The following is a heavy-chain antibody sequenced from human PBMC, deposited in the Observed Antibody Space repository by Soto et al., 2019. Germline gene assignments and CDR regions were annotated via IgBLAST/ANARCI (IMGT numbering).Heavy chain of an antibody. CDR3: AKDFRYDSSGVLAY. Sequence: VQLLESGGALVQPGGSLRLSCEASGFTFRSYAMSWVRQAPGKGLEWVSAISANGGNTYYPDSVRGRFTISRDNSKNTLFLQMNSVRAEDTAVYYCAKDFRYDSSGVLAYWGQGTLVTVSS. D-gene: IGHD3-22*01. CDR2: ISANGGNT. V-gene: IGHV3-23*01. CDR1: GFTFRSYA. J-gene: IGHJ4*02.